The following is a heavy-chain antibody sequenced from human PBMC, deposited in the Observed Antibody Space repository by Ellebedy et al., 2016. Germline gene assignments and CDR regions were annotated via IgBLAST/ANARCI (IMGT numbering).Heavy chain of an antibody. CDR2: INSDGSST. V-gene: IGHV3-74*01. Sequence: GGSLRLXXAASGFPFSSYWMHWVRQGPGKGLVWVSRINSDGSSTSYADFVKGRFTISRDNAKNTLYLQMNSLRGEDTAAYYCARGERYFDWLLSPDDAFDVWGQGTMVTVSS. CDR1: GFPFSSYW. CDR3: ARGERYFDWLLSPDDAFDV. J-gene: IGHJ3*01. D-gene: IGHD3-9*01.